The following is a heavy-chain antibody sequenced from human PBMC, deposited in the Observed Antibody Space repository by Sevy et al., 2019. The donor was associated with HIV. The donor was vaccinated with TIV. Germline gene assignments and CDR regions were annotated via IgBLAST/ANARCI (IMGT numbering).Heavy chain of an antibody. V-gene: IGHV3-23*01. CDR3: AKDDAPSLYYGSGSYSDY. D-gene: IGHD3-10*01. CDR1: GFTFSSYA. J-gene: IGHJ4*02. Sequence: GGSLRLSCAASGFTFSSYAMSWVRQAPGKGLEWVSAISGSGGSTYYADSVKDRFTISRDNSKNTLYLQMNSLRAEDTAVYYCAKDDAPSLYYGSGSYSDYWGQGTLVTVSS. CDR2: ISGSGGST.